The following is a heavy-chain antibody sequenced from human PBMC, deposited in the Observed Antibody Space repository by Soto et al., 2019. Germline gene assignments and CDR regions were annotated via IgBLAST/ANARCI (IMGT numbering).Heavy chain of an antibody. CDR3: ATLRAYCSGGSCYSGTPHFDY. V-gene: IGHV1-24*01. J-gene: IGHJ4*02. CDR1: GYTLTELS. CDR2: FDPEDGET. Sequence: ASVKVSCKVSGYTLTELSMHWVRQAPGKGLEWMGGFDPEDGETIYAQKFQGRVTMTEDTSTDTAYMELSSLRSEDTAVYYCATLRAYCSGGSCYSGTPHFDYWGQGTLVTVSS. D-gene: IGHD2-15*01.